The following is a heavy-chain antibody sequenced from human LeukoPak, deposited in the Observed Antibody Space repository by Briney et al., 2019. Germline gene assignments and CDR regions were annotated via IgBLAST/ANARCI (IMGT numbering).Heavy chain of an antibody. CDR1: GYSFTSYW. V-gene: IGHV5-10-1*01. CDR3: ARDPTMIVDLTHYYYYGMDV. J-gene: IGHJ6*02. D-gene: IGHD3-22*01. Sequence: GESLKISCKGSGYSFTSYWISWVRQMPGKGLEWMGRIDPSDSYTNYSPSFQGHVTISADKSISTAYLQWSSLKASDTAMYYYARDPTMIVDLTHYYYYGMDVWGQGTTVTVSS. CDR2: IDPSDSYT.